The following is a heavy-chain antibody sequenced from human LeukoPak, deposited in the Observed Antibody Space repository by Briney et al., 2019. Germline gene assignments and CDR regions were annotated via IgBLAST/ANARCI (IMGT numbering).Heavy chain of an antibody. CDR1: GITFSNSA. CDR2: ITKSGDQT. Sequence: GGSLRLSCVPSGITFSNSALSWVRQAPGKGLEWVSTITKSGDQTHYADSVRGLFTISRDIFKNTLYLQMNSLRAEDTAVYHCVKSAGKDGYRDVFDIWGQGTVVTVTS. J-gene: IGHJ3*02. D-gene: IGHD5-24*01. V-gene: IGHV3-23*01. CDR3: VKSAGKDGYRDVFDI.